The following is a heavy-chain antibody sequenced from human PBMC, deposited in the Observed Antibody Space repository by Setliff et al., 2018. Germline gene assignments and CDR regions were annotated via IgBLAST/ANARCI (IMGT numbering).Heavy chain of an antibody. CDR1: GYTFTTYD. CDR2: MNPNSGNT. D-gene: IGHD2-2*01. J-gene: IGHJ4*02. V-gene: IGHV1-8*02. CDR3: ARIPARAAAAYCSSTNCQGGFDQ. Sequence: ASVKVSCKASGYTFTTYDINWVRRATGQGLEWMGWMNPNSGNTGYAQKFQGRFTMTRNTSISTAYMELSSLRSDDAAVYYCARIPARAAAAYCSSTNCQGGFDQWGQGTPVTVSS.